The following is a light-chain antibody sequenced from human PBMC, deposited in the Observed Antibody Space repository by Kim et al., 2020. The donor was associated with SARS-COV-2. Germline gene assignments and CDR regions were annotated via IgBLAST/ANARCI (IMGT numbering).Light chain of an antibody. CDR2: DVN. Sequence: QSALTQPASVSGSPGQSITISCTGTSSDVGGYNYVSWYQQHPGKAPKLMIYDVNNRPSGVSNRFSGSKSGNTASLTISGLQAEDEADYYCTSYTSSNTFVFGGGTQLTVL. CDR3: TSYTSSNTFV. CDR1: SSDVGGYNY. V-gene: IGLV2-14*03. J-gene: IGLJ2*01.